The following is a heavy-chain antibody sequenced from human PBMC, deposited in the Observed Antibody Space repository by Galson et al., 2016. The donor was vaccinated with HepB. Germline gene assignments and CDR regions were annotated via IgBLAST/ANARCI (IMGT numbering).Heavy chain of an antibody. CDR3: PRIFVGADRRFDF. V-gene: IGHV4-31*03. D-gene: IGHD3-3*01. J-gene: IGHJ4*02. CDR2: ISYSGST. Sequence: TLSLTCTVSGASISGGSYWSWVRQTPGKGLEWIAYISYSGSTYHNPSLRSRLSLSVDPSNNHFSLDLTSVPAADTPVSYCPRIFVGADRRFDFWGQGTLVTVSS. CDR1: GASISGGSY.